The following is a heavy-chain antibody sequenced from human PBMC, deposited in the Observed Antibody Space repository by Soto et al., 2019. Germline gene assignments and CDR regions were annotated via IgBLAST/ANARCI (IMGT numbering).Heavy chain of an antibody. J-gene: IGHJ5*02. CDR1: GASVSNIGYF. CDR3: ARGGSGTWQWFDP. D-gene: IGHD3-10*01. Sequence: QLQLQESGPGLVKPSETLSLTCTVAGASVSNIGYFWVWLRQPPGKGLEWIGSIYYSGNTYYSPSLKSRVTISVDTSKNQFSLKLNSLTASDTAVYSCARGGSGTWQWFDPWGQGTLVTVSS. V-gene: IGHV4-39*01. CDR2: IYYSGNT.